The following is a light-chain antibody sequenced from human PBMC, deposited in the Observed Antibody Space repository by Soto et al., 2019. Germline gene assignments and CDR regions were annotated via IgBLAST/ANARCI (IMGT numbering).Light chain of an antibody. CDR2: SYN. V-gene: IGLV1-44*01. CDR1: SSNIGSNT. Sequence: QLVLTQPPSASGTPGQRVTMSCSGSSSNIGSNTVNWYQQVPGTAPKPLIFSYNQRSSGVPDRFSGSRSGTSASLAISGLQSEDEAYYYCASWDDRLNAMLFGGGTKLTVL. CDR3: ASWDDRLNAML. J-gene: IGLJ3*02.